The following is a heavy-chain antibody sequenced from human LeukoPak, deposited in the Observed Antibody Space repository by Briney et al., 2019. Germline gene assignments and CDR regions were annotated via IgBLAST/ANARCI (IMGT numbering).Heavy chain of an antibody. CDR1: GFTFSNYA. D-gene: IGHD3-22*01. CDR2: ISDRGSST. J-gene: IGHJ3*02. Sequence: GASLRLSCAASGFTFSNYAMSWVRQSPGKGLEWVSTISDRGSSTYYAAFEKGRLTISRDNSKNTLYLQMSSLRAEDTAVFYCARDRVYYYDSSGSGDAFDIWGQGTMVTVSS. CDR3: ARDRVYYYDSSGSGDAFDI. V-gene: IGHV3-23*01.